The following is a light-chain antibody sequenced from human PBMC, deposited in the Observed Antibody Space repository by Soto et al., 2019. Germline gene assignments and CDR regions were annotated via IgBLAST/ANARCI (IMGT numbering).Light chain of an antibody. Sequence: DIQLTQSPSSLSASVGDRVTITCRASQSISNYLNWYQQKPGKAPKLLIYAASTLQSGVPSRFSGSGSGTDFTLTSSSLQPGDFATYYCQQSYITPWTFGQGTKVEIK. J-gene: IGKJ1*01. V-gene: IGKV1-39*01. CDR2: AAS. CDR3: QQSYITPWT. CDR1: QSISNY.